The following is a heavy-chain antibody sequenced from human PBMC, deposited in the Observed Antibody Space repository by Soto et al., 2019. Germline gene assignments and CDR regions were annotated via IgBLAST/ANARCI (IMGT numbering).Heavy chain of an antibody. CDR1: VFTFSNYA. V-gene: IGHV3-23*01. CDR3: AKARYFHSTGYLYYFEY. J-gene: IGHJ4*02. CDR2: ITGSGDYT. D-gene: IGHD3-22*01. Sequence: VGSLRLSCASSVFTFSNYAMSCVRHSPGKWLEWVSSITGSGDYTYYADSVKGRFTISRDNSKNTLYLQMNSLRAEDTAVYYCAKARYFHSTGYLYYFEYWGERTLCIVSS.